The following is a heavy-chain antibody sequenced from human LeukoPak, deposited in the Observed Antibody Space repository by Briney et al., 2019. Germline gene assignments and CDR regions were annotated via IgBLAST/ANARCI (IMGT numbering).Heavy chain of an antibody. CDR1: GFTFSSYG. Sequence: GRSLRLSCAASGFTFSSYGMHWVRQAPGKGLEWVAVISYDGSNKYYADSVKGRFTISRDNSKNTLYLQVNSLRAEDTAVYYCAKDRSIAAAGRIVGYFDYWGQGTLVTVSS. D-gene: IGHD6-13*01. CDR2: ISYDGSNK. J-gene: IGHJ4*02. V-gene: IGHV3-30*18. CDR3: AKDRSIAAAGRIVGYFDY.